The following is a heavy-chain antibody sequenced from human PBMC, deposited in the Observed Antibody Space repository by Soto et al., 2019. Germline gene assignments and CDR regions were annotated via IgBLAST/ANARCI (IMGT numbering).Heavy chain of an antibody. CDR3: ARGITHYYYYMDV. CDR2: IYYSGST. Sequence: QVQLQESGPGLVKPSETLSLTCTVSGGSISSYYWSWIRQPPGKGLEWIGYIYYSGSTNYNPSLKSRVSRSVDTSKNQFSLEQSSVTAADTAVYYCARGITHYYYYMDVWGKGTTVTVSS. J-gene: IGHJ6*03. D-gene: IGHD3-10*01. CDR1: GGSISSYY. V-gene: IGHV4-59*01.